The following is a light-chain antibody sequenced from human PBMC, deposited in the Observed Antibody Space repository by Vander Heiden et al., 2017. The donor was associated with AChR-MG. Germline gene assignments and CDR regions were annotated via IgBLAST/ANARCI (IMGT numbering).Light chain of an antibody. CDR1: SSDVGGYNL. V-gene: IGLV2-11*01. J-gene: IGLJ2*01. Sequence: QSALTQPRSVSGSPGQSVTISCTRTSSDVGGYNLVSWYQQHPGRAPNLMIYDVSKRPSGVPDRFSGSKSGNTASLTISGLQTEDEADYYCCSYAGSYTVVFGGGTKLTVL. CDR3: CSYAGSYTVV. CDR2: DVS.